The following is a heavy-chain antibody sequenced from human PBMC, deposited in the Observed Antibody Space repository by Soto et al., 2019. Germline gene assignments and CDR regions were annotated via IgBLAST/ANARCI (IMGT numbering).Heavy chain of an antibody. J-gene: IGHJ6*02. Sequence: GGSLRLSCGASGFTFSDNAMTWVCQAPGKGLEWVSSISDDGDSTYYADSVKGRFAVSRDNSRNTLFLHMNSLGAEDTAVYYCAKSLSTAVNYGLDVWGQGTSVTVSS. CDR2: ISDDGDST. CDR1: GFTFSDNA. CDR3: AKSLSTAVNYGLDV. V-gene: IGHV3-23*01. D-gene: IGHD2-2*01.